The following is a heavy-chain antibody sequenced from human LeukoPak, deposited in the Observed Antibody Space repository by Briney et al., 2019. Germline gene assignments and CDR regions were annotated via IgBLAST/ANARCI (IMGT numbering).Heavy chain of an antibody. V-gene: IGHV4-61*02. CDR2: IYNSGST. D-gene: IGHD6-13*01. J-gene: IGHJ4*02. Sequence: PSETLSLTCTVSGGSISSSGYYWSWIRQPAGKGLEWIGLIYNSGSTNYNPSLKSRVTISVDTSKNQFSLKLSSVTAADTAVYYCARGGSSWYEYYFDYWGQGTLVTVSS. CDR3: ARGGSSWYEYYFDY. CDR1: GGSISSSGYY.